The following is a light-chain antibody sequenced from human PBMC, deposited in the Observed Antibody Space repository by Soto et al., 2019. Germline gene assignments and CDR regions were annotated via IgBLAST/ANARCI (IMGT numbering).Light chain of an antibody. Sequence: QSVLTQPPSVSGAPGQRVTISCTCSSSNIGAGYDVHWYQQLPGTAPKLLIYGNSNRPSGVPDRFSGSKSGTSASLAITGLQADDEADYDGQSSDSSRRDVVFGGGTQVTVL. CDR1: SSNIGAGYD. CDR2: GNS. V-gene: IGLV1-40*01. CDR3: QSSDSSRRDVV. J-gene: IGLJ2*01.